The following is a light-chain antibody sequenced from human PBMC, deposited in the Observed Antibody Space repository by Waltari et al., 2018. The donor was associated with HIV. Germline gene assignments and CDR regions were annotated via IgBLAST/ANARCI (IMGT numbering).Light chain of an antibody. CDR2: AAS. V-gene: IGKV1-39*01. Sequence: DIQMTQSPSSLSSSVGGRVTITCRAGQNISNYLNWYQQKAGKAPKLLIYAASSVQSGVPSRFSGSGSVTDFTLTISSLQPEDCATYYCQQSSGVPPYTFGQGTKLELK. CDR1: QNISNY. J-gene: IGKJ2*01. CDR3: QQSSGVPPYT.